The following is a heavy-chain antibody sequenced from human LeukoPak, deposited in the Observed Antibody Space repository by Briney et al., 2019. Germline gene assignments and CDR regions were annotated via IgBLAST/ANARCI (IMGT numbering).Heavy chain of an antibody. CDR3: ARHLSGSYSFDS. J-gene: IGHJ4*02. CDR2: IYYTGST. CDR1: GGSISSYF. V-gene: IGHV4-59*08. Sequence: SETLSLTCTVSGGSISSYFWSWIRQPPGKGLEWIGYIYYTGSTDYNPSLKSRVTMSVDTSKNQFSLNLSSVTAADTAVYYCARHLSGSYSFDSWGQGTLVTVSS. D-gene: IGHD1-26*01.